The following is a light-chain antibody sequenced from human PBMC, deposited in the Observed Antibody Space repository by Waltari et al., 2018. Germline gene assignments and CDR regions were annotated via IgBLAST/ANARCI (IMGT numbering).Light chain of an antibody. CDR1: QSITNW. CDR2: DAS. CDR3: QQYDSYPFT. V-gene: IGKV1-5*01. J-gene: IGKJ3*01. Sequence: DIQMTQSPSSLSASVGDRISITCRTSQSITNWLAWSQQKPGKAPEVLIYDASSLESGVPSRFSGSGSGTEFTLTISSLQPDDSATYFCQQYDSYPFTFGPGTKVDVK.